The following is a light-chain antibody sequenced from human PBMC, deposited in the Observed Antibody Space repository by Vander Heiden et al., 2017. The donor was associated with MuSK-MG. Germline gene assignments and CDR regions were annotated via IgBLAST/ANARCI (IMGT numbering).Light chain of an antibody. CDR1: QSISSY. CDR2: AAS. CDR3: QQSYSTLLT. J-gene: IGKJ4*01. V-gene: IGKV1-39*01. Sequence: DIQLTQSPSSLAASVGDRVTITCRASQSISSYLHWYQHKPGKAPKLLIYAASSLLSGVPSRFSGSGSGTDFTLTISRLQPEDFATYYCQQSYSTLLTFGGGTRVEIK.